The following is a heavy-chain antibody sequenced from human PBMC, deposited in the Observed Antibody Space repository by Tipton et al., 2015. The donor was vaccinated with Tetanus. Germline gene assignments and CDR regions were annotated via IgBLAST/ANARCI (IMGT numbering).Heavy chain of an antibody. V-gene: IGHV1-8*01. Sequence: QLVQSGAEVKKPGASVKVSCKASGYTFTSYDINWVRQATGQGLEWMRWMNPNSGNTGYAQKFQVRVTMTRNTSISTAYMELCSLRSEDTAVYYCARGRVSRLGTNWFDPWGQGTLVTVSS. CDR3: ARGRVSRLGTNWFDP. CDR2: MNPNSGNT. J-gene: IGHJ5*02. D-gene: IGHD3-16*01. CDR1: GYTFTSYD.